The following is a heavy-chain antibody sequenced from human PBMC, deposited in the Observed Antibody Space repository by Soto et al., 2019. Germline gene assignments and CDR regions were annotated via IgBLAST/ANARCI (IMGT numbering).Heavy chain of an antibody. CDR1: CVSITNGDW. Sequence: PSETLSLTCAVSCVSITNGDWWSWVRQPPGKGLEWIGEIYHSGSTKYNPSLESRATISVDKSTNQFSLRLDSVTAADTAFYYCARDRPSIDAFDLWGQGTMVTVSS. CDR3: ARDRPSIDAFDL. CDR2: IYHSGST. V-gene: IGHV4-4*02. J-gene: IGHJ3*01.